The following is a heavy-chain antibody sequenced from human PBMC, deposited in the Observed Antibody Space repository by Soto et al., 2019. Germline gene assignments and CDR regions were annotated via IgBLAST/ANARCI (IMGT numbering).Heavy chain of an antibody. CDR3: ARGVVTAAIPVWFDP. CDR2: ISAYNGNT. CDR1: GYTFTSYG. D-gene: IGHD2-2*02. V-gene: IGHV1-18*04. J-gene: IGHJ5*02. Sequence: SVKVSCKASGYTFTSYGISWVRQAPGQGLEWMGWISAYNGNTNYAQKLQGRVTMTTDTSTSTAYMELRSLRSDDTAVYYCARGVVTAAIPVWFDPWGQGTLVTVSS.